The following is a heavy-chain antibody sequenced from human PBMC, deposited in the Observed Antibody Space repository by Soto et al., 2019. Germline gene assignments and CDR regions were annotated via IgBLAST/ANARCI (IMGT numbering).Heavy chain of an antibody. Sequence: PGGSLRLSCAASGFTFSSYAMSWVRQAPGKGLEWVSAISGSGGSTYYADSVKGRFTISRDSSKNTVYLQMNSLRAEDTAVYYCAKGGSYSSSFASAWGFDPWGKGTLVTVFS. V-gene: IGHV3-23*01. CDR1: GFTFSSYA. CDR2: ISGSGGST. CDR3: AKGGSYSSSFASAWGFDP. J-gene: IGHJ5*02. D-gene: IGHD6-6*01.